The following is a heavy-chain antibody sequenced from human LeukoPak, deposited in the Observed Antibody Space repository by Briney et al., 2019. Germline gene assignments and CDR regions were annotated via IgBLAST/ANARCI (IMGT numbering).Heavy chain of an antibody. CDR2: IKSKTDGGAT. J-gene: IGHJ4*02. V-gene: IGHV3-15*01. Sequence: KTGGSLRLSCAASGFTFSNAWMSWVRQAPGKGLEWVGRIKSKTDGGATDYAAPVKGRFTISRDDSKNTLYLQMNSLKTEDTAVYYCSTSARSSSWTYYFDYWGQGTLVTVSS. CDR3: STSARSSSWTYYFDY. D-gene: IGHD6-13*01. CDR1: GFTFSNAW.